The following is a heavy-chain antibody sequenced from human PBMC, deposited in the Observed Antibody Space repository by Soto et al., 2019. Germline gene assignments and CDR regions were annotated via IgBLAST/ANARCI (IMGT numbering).Heavy chain of an antibody. Sequence: QMQLQESGPGLVSPSQTLSLTCTVSGGSISSDGDYYRWSWIRQHPGKGLEWIGYIYDSGSPSYPTSLESRVTVSVDTSKNQFSLKLSSLTAADTAVYYCERVRENYFDSWGQGILVTVSS. CDR1: GGSISSDGDYYR. CDR3: ERVRENYFDS. V-gene: IGHV4-31*03. CDR2: IYDSGSP. J-gene: IGHJ4*02.